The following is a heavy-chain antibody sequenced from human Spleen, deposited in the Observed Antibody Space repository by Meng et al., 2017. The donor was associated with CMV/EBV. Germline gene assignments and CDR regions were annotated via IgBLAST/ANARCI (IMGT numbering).Heavy chain of an antibody. CDR3: ARGPNWTYYYYYDMDV. J-gene: IGHJ6*02. D-gene: IGHD1-20*01. CDR2: INPYSGGT. Sequence: ASVKVSCKASGYTFTGYYIHWVRQAPGQGLEWMGWINPYSGGTNYAQKFQGRVTMTRDTSISTAYMELSSLTSDDTAVYYCARGPNWTYYYYYDMDVWGQGSTVTVSS. CDR1: GYTFTGYY. V-gene: IGHV1-2*02.